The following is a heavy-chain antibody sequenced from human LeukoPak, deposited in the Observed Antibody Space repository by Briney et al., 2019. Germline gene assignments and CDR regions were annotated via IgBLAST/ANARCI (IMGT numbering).Heavy chain of an antibody. J-gene: IGHJ3*01. CDR1: RVSISSYH. Sequence: SETLSLTCTVSRVSISSYHWSWIRQPPGKGLEWIGYIYYSGSTNYNPSLKSRVTISVDTSKNQFSLKLSSVTAADTAVYYCARHPRDLFTSHAFDFWGQGTMVTVSS. CDR2: IYYSGST. CDR3: ARHPRDLFTSHAFDF. V-gene: IGHV4-59*08. D-gene: IGHD3-10*01.